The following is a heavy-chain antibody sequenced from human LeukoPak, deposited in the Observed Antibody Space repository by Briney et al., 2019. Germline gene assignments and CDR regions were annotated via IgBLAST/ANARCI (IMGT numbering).Heavy chain of an antibody. CDR1: GGSISSSNYY. V-gene: IGHV4-39*07. Sequence: SETLSLTCTVSGGSISSSNYYWGWIRQPPGKGLEWIVSIFYSGSTYYNPSLKSRVTIYVDTSKNQFSLKLNSVTAADTAVYYCAREYSGTYENWGQGTLVTVSA. CDR2: IFYSGST. CDR3: AREYSGTYEN. D-gene: IGHD1-26*01. J-gene: IGHJ4*02.